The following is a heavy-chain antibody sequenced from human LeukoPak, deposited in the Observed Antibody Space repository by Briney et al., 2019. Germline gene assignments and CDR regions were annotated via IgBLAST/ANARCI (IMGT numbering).Heavy chain of an antibody. CDR2: IYSSGST. D-gene: IGHD5-12*01. J-gene: IGHJ3*02. Sequence: SQTLSLTCTVSGGSISSGTYYWGWIRQPAGKGLEWIGRIYSSGSTNYNPSLKSRVTMSVDTSKNQFSLNLTSVTAADTAVYYCARDLLHRGYAFDIWGQGTMVTVSS. V-gene: IGHV4-61*02. CDR1: GGSISSGTYY. CDR3: ARDLLHRGYAFDI.